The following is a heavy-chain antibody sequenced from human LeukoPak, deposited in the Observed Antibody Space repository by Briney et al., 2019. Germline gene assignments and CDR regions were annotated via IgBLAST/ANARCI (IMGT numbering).Heavy chain of an antibody. CDR3: ARIRDNSDFLFDP. D-gene: IGHD1-26*01. V-gene: IGHV1-2*02. CDR1: GYTFTGYY. CDR2: INPNSGGT. J-gene: IGHJ5*02. Sequence: GASVKVSCKASGYTFTGYYMHWVRQAPGQGLEWMGWINPNSGGTNYAQKFQGRVTMTRDTSISTAYMELSRLTSDDTAVYYCARIRDNSDFLFDPWGQGTLVTVSS.